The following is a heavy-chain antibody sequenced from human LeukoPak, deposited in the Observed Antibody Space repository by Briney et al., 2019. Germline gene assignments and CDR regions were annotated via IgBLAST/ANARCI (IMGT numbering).Heavy chain of an antibody. V-gene: IGHV4-4*07. Sequence: SETLSLTCTVSGASISTDYWIWIRQSAGKGLEWIGRIYANGSTNYNPSLESRLTMSIDTSKNQFSLKLNSVTAADTAIYYCARDPGTCSGGSCYYYFDYWSQGTLVTVSS. D-gene: IGHD2-15*01. CDR1: GASISTDY. J-gene: IGHJ4*02. CDR3: ARDPGTCSGGSCYYYFDY. CDR2: IYANGST.